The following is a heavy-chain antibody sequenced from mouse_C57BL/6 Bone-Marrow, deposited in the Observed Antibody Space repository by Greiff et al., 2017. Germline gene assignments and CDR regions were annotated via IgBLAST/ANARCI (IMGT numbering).Heavy chain of an antibody. V-gene: IGHV1-82*01. CDR3: ARGLPYWYFDV. J-gene: IGHJ1*03. Sequence: QVQLQQSGPELVKPGASVKISCKASGYAFSSSWMNWVKQRPGKGLEWIGRIYPGDGDTNYNGKFKGKATLTADKSSSTAYMQLSSLTSEDSAVYFCARGLPYWYFDVWGTGTTVTVSS. CDR2: IYPGDGDT. CDR1: GYAFSSSW. D-gene: IGHD2-4*01.